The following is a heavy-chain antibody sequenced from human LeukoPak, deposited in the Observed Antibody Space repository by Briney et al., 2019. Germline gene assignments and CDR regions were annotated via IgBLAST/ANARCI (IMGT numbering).Heavy chain of an antibody. Sequence: GASVKVSCKVSGYTLTELSIHWVRQAPGKGLEWMGGFDPEHGETIYAQKFQGRVTMTEDTSTDTAYMELSSLRSEDTAVYYCATLDYYDSSAYYSGYWGQGTLVTVSS. CDR3: ATLDYYDSSAYYSGY. D-gene: IGHD3-22*01. V-gene: IGHV1-24*01. CDR1: GYTLTELS. J-gene: IGHJ4*02. CDR2: FDPEHGET.